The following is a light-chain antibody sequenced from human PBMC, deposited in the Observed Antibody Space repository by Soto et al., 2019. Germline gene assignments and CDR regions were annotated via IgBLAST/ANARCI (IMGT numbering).Light chain of an antibody. CDR1: SSDVGSYNL. CDR2: EGS. V-gene: IGLV2-23*01. CDR3: CSYAAASTPAV. J-gene: IGLJ1*01. Sequence: QSVLTQPASVSGSPGQSITISCTGTSSDVGSYNLVSWYQQHPGKAPKLMIYEGSKRPSGVSNRFSGSKSGNTASLTISGLQAEDEADYSCCSYAAASTPAVFGTGTKLTVL.